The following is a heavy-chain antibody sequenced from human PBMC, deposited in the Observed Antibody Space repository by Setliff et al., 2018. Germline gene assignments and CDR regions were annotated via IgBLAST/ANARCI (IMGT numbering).Heavy chain of an antibody. CDR2: INYDGST. CDR3: ARAPDY. V-gene: IGHV4-34*01. J-gene: IGHJ4*02. Sequence: SETLSLTCAVYGGSFSGYYWTWIRQPPGKGLEWIAEINYDGSTNFNPSLKSRVTISVDTSKNQFSLKMTSVTAADTAVYYCARAPDYWGQGILVTVSS. CDR1: GGSFSGYY.